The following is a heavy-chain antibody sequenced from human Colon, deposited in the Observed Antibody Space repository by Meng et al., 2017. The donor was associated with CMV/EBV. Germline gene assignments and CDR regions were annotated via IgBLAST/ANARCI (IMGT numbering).Heavy chain of an antibody. D-gene: IGHD6-13*01. CDR3: ARSSSSFFDY. J-gene: IGHJ4*02. CDR2: IYPRDSDT. Sequence: GESLKISCQVSGHTSTNYWIGWVRQKPGKGLEWMGVIYPRDSDTIYSPSFEGQVTISADNSINTAYLQWTSLKASDTAMYYCARSSSSFFDYWGQGTLVTVSS. CDR1: GHTSTNYW. V-gene: IGHV5-51*01.